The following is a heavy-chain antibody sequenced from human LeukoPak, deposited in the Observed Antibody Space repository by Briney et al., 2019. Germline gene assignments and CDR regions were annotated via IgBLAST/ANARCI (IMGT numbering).Heavy chain of an antibody. J-gene: IGHJ4*02. CDR1: GYTFTSYD. V-gene: IGHV1-18*01. Sequence: GASVKVSCKASGYTFTSYDINWVRQAPGQGLEWMGWISAYSGNTNYAQKLQGRVTMTTDTSTSTAYMELRSLRSEDTAVYYCARAITMVRGVQIGYWGQGTLVTVSS. D-gene: IGHD3-10*01. CDR2: ISAYSGNT. CDR3: ARAITMVRGVQIGY.